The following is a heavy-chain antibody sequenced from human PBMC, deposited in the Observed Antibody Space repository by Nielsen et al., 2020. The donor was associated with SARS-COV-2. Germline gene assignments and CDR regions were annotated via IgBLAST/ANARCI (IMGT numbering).Heavy chain of an antibody. CDR2: IYYSGST. V-gene: IGHV4-39*01. CDR3: ARALRDIYVI. J-gene: IGHJ4*02. Sequence: SETLSLTCTVSGGSISSSSYYWGWIRQPPGKGLEWIGSIYYSGSTYYNPSLESRVTIEVDKSKSQFALRLTSVTAADSAVYFCARALRDIYVIWGQGTLVTVSS. CDR1: GGSISSSSYY. D-gene: IGHD2-15*01.